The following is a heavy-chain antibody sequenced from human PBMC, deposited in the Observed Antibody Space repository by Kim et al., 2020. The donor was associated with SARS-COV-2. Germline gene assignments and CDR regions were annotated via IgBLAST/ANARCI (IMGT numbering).Heavy chain of an antibody. Sequence: GGSLRLSCAASGFTFSNYAMRWVRQPPGKGLEWVSTVSCSGGTTYYADSVKGRFTISRDNSKSTLYLQMNSLRAADTAVYFCARNDRSSCYSGTFDIWG. CDR3: ARNDRSSCYSGTFDI. J-gene: IGHJ3*02. V-gene: IGHV3-23*01. CDR2: VSCSGGTT. D-gene: IGHD6-13*01. CDR1: GFTFSNYA.